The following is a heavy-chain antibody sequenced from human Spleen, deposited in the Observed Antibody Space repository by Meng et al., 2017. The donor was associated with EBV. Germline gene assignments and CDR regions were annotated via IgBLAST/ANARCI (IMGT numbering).Heavy chain of an antibody. V-gene: IGHV3-11*01. CDR2: ISTSGTTI. CDR1: GFIFSASY. Sequence: SGGDLVKPGGSLRLPCAASGFIFSASYMIWIRQTPGKGLEWISYISTSGTTIKYADSVKGRFTISRANAKNSLYLQMDSLRADDTAVYYCARGTGRWSFDYWGQGTLVTVSS. J-gene: IGHJ4*02. CDR3: ARGTGRWSFDY. D-gene: IGHD3/OR15-3a*01.